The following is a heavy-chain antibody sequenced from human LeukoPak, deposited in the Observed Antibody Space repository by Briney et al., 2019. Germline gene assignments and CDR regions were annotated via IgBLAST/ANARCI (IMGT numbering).Heavy chain of an antibody. Sequence: GGSLRLSCAASGFTFSDYHMSWIRQAPGKGLEWVSYISSSGTTISYTDSVKGRFTISRDNAKNSLYLQMNSLRAEDTAVYYCARDYRSTFDYWGQGTLVTVSS. CDR3: ARDYRSTFDY. D-gene: IGHD1-26*01. CDR1: GFTFSDYH. J-gene: IGHJ4*02. V-gene: IGHV3-11*01. CDR2: ISSSGTTI.